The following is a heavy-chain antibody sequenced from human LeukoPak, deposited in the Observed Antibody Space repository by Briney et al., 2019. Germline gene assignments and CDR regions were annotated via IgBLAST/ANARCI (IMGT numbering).Heavy chain of an antibody. CDR1: GGSFSGYY. CDR3: ARGKRPFDP. CDR2: INHSGST. V-gene: IGHV4-34*01. Sequence: KRSETLSLTCAVYGGSFSGYYWSWIRQPPGKGLEWIGEINHSGSTNYNPSLKSRVTISVDTSKNQFSLKLSSVTAADTAVYYCARGKRPFDPWGRGTLVTVSS. J-gene: IGHJ5*02.